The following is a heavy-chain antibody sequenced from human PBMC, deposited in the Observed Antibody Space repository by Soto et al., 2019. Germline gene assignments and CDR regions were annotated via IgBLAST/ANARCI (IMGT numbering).Heavy chain of an antibody. CDR2: ISGSGGST. CDR3: AKVRVMIVVVSPFDY. J-gene: IGHJ4*02. CDR1: GFTFSNYA. Sequence: GGSLRLSCAASGFTFSNYAMNWVRQDPGKGLEWVSIISGSGGSTYYADSVKGRFTISRDNSKNTLYLQMNSLRAEDTAVYYCAKVRVMIVVVSPFDYWGQGTLVTVSS. V-gene: IGHV3-23*01. D-gene: IGHD3-22*01.